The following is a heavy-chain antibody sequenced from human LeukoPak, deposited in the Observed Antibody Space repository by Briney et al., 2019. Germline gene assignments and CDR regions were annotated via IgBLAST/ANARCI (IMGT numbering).Heavy chain of an antibody. J-gene: IGHJ4*02. CDR1: SGSISNYD. V-gene: IGHV4-4*07. CDR3: VRDETSGSGAFQY. D-gene: IGHD3-10*01. CDR2: IYTSGST. Sequence: TSETLSLTCTVSSGSISNYDWSWIRQPAGKGLEWIGRIYTSGSTNYNPSLKSRVTMSGDTSKNHLSLKLSSVTAADTAIYYCVRDETSGSGAFQYWGQGTLVTVSS.